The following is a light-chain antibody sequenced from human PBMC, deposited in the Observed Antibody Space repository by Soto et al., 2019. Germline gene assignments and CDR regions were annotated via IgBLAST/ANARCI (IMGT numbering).Light chain of an antibody. CDR3: MQGTHWPIT. V-gene: IGKV2-30*02. CDR1: QSLLHSDGIAY. CDR2: KVS. Sequence: DVVRTQSPLSLPVTLGQPASISCRSNQSLLHSDGIAYFSWFQQRPGRSPRRLIYKVSNRDSGVPARFSGSGSGTDFALKISRVEAEDVGVYYCMQGTHWPITFGQGTRLEI. J-gene: IGKJ5*01.